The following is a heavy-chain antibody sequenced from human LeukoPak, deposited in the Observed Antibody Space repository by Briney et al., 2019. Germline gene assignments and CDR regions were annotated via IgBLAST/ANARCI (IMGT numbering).Heavy chain of an antibody. CDR1: GLILSGYW. D-gene: IGHD5-12*01. Sequence: GGSLRLSCAASGLILSGYWMSWVRQAPGKGLEWVASIKEGGSEKYYVDSVKGRFTISRDSAKNSLYLQVSSLRAEDTAVYYCAKHSYRVDSFTDYWGQGTLVTVSS. CDR2: IKEGGSEK. V-gene: IGHV3-7*05. J-gene: IGHJ4*02. CDR3: AKHSYRVDSFTDY.